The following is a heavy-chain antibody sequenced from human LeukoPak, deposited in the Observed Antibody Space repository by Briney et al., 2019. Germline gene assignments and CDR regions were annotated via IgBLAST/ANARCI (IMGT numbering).Heavy chain of an antibody. CDR1: GFTFDDYA. CDR2: ISWNSGSI. V-gene: IGHV3-9*01. CDR3: AKDISRLELRRAFDI. Sequence: PGGSLRLSCAASGFTFDDYAMHWVRQAPGKGLEWVSGISWNSGSIGYADSVKGRFTISRDNAKNSLYLQMNSLRAEDTALYYCAKDISRLELRRAFDIWGQGTMVTVSS. J-gene: IGHJ3*02. D-gene: IGHD1-7*01.